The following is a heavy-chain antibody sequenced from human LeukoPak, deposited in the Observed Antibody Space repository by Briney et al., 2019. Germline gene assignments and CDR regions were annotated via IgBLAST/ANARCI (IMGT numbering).Heavy chain of an antibody. CDR3: TRERRRDDILTGSFSD. V-gene: IGHV3-30*02. J-gene: IGHJ4*02. CDR2: IRYDERNK. CDR1: GFTFTGHS. D-gene: IGHD3-9*01. Sequence: GGSLRLSCVASGFTFTGHSMHWVRQAPGKGLEWVTFIRYDERNKYYADSVKGRFTISRDNSKNTLYLQMNSLRAEDTAVYYCTRERRRDDILTGSFSDWGQGILVTVSS.